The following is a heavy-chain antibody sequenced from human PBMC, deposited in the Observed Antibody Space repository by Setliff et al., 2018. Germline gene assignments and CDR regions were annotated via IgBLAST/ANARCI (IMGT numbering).Heavy chain of an antibody. CDR2: ISGSGSDT. Sequence: GSLRLPCVASGFTFNSYAINWVRQPPGKGLEWVSSISGSGSDTYYTDSVKGRFTISRYNSKNTLYLQMNSLRAEDTAVYFCAKGRYCSTTSCYAYSYNYMDVWGRGTTVTVSS. J-gene: IGHJ6*03. V-gene: IGHV3-23*01. CDR3: AKGRYCSTTSCYAYSYNYMDV. CDR1: GFTFNSYA. D-gene: IGHD2-2*01.